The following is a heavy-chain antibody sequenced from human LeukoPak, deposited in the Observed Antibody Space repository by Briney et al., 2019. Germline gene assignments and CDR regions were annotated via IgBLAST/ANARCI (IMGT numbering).Heavy chain of an antibody. CDR2: IKQDGSKK. Sequence: GGSLRLSCAASGFTVSSNYMSWVRQAPGKGLEWVANIKQDGSKKSYVDSVKGRFTISRDNAKNSLYLQMNSLRAEDTAIYYCFREGGDWGQGTLVTVSS. J-gene: IGHJ4*02. V-gene: IGHV3-7*01. CDR3: FREGGD. CDR1: GFTVSSNY. D-gene: IGHD3-10*01.